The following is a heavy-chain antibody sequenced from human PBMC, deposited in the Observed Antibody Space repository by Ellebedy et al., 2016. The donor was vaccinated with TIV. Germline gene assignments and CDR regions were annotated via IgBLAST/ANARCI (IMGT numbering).Heavy chain of an antibody. Sequence: GESLKISCAASGFIFSDFSMNWVRQVPGKGLDWVASMSSTSRYKYYGTSVKGRFTISRDNAKNSLYLQMNSLRAEDTAVYYCARVEVNGWFIYWGQGTLVTVSS. CDR2: MSSTSRYK. J-gene: IGHJ4*02. CDR3: ARVEVNGWFIY. V-gene: IGHV3-21*01. D-gene: IGHD6-19*01. CDR1: GFIFSDFS.